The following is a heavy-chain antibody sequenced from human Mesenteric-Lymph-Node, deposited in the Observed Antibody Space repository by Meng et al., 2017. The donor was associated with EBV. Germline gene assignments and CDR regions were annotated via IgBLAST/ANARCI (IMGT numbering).Heavy chain of an antibody. CDR2: IKGDDGKT. J-gene: IGHJ4*02. CDR1: GYTFTSYA. D-gene: IGHD3-10*01. V-gene: IGHV1-3*01. CDR3: ARASELLRCFDY. Sequence: QGQRVQSGAEVKKPGASVKISCKASGYTFTSYALHWVRQAPGQGLEWLGWIKGDDGKTEYSQNIQGRLTIARDTSARTAYMELSSLKSEDTAVYYCARASELLRCFDYWGQGTLVTVSS.